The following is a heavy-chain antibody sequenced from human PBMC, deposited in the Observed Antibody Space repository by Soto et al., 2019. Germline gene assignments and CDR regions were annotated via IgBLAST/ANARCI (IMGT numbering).Heavy chain of an antibody. CDR3: ARDRGYSYGLHAFDI. V-gene: IGHV1-3*04. CDR1: GYTFTDYA. Sequence: QVQLVQSGAEIKKPGASVKVSCKASGYTFTDYAIHWVRQAPGQRLEWMGWINTGTDNTKYSQKFQGRVTITMDTSGXTAYMELSSLRSEDTAVYYCARDRGYSYGLHAFDIWGQGTMVTVSS. CDR2: INTGTDNT. J-gene: IGHJ3*02. D-gene: IGHD5-18*01.